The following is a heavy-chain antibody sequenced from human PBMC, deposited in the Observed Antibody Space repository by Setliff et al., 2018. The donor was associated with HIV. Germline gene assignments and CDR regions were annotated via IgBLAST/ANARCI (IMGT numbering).Heavy chain of an antibody. CDR3: ATAGGRSWFDP. D-gene: IGHD3-16*01. V-gene: IGHV1-2*02. CDR2: INPNSGGT. Sequence: ASVKVSCKTSGYTFDAKYIHWARQAPGQGLEWMGWINPNSGGTNYARKFQGRVTMARDTSISTAYMELNSLRSDDTAVYYCATAGGRSWFDPWGPGTLVTVSS. CDR1: GYTFDAKY. J-gene: IGHJ5*02.